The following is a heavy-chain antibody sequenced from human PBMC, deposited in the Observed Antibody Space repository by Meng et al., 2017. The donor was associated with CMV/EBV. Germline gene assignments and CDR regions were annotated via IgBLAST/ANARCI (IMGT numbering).Heavy chain of an antibody. V-gene: IGHV3-74*01. J-gene: IGHJ4*02. CDR1: GFTCSTYW. Sequence: EASGFTCSTYWMHWVGKPPGKGLVSVSPINGGGSGTSYADSVKGGFTIYRENAKNTLYLQMDSLRAEDTAVYYCARRGYYSVDYWGQGTLVTVSS. D-gene: IGHD3-3*01. CDR3: ARRGYYSVDY. CDR2: INGGGSGT.